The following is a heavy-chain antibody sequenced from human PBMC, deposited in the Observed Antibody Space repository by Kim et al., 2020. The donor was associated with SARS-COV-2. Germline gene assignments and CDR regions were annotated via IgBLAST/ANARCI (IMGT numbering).Heavy chain of an antibody. J-gene: IGHJ3*02. D-gene: IGHD3-22*01. CDR2: IYYSGST. CDR3: AGDSSGSYVFDI. V-gene: IGHV4-39*01. CDR1: GGSISSSSYY. Sequence: SETLSLTCTVSGGSISSSSYYWGWIRQPPGKGLEWIGIIYYSGSTYHNPSLKSRVTISEDTSKNQFSLKLTSVTAADTAVYYCAGDSSGSYVFDIWGQGTMVTVSS.